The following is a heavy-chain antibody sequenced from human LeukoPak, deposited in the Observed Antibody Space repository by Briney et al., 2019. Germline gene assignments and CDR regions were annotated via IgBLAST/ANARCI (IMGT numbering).Heavy chain of an antibody. CDR3: ARDPTPFDY. V-gene: IGHV3-30-3*01. Sequence: GLELVAVISYDGSNKYYADSVKGRFTISRDNSKNTLYLQMNSLRAEDTAVYYCARDPTPFDYWGQGTLVTVSS. CDR2: ISYDGSNK. J-gene: IGHJ4*02.